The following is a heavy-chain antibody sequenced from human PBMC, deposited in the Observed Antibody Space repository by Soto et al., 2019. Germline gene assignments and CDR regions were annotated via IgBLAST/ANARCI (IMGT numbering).Heavy chain of an antibody. V-gene: IGHV2-26*01. D-gene: IGHD3-22*01. J-gene: IGHJ5*02. CDR1: GFSLSNARMG. CDR3: ARIYDSSGYYYWFDP. CDR2: IFSNDEK. Sequence: QVTLKESGPVLVKPTETLTLTCTVSGFSLSNARMGVSWIRQPPGKALEWLAHIFSNDEKSYSTSLKSRLTIPKDTSKSQVVLTMTNMDPVDTATYYCARIYDSSGYYYWFDPWGQGTLVTVSS.